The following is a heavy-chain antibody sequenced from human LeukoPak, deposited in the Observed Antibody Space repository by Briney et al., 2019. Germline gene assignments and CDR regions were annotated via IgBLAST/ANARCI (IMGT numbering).Heavy chain of an antibody. V-gene: IGHV3-23*01. Sequence: GGSLRLSCAASGFTFTNYAMYWVRQAPGKGLEWVSAVSGRDDSTYYADSVKGRFTISRDTSKNTLFLQMNSLRAEDTAVYHCAKWGDYDILTGYYDPDYWGQGTLVTVSS. D-gene: IGHD3-9*01. J-gene: IGHJ4*02. CDR1: GFTFTNYA. CDR2: VSGRDDST. CDR3: AKWGDYDILTGYYDPDY.